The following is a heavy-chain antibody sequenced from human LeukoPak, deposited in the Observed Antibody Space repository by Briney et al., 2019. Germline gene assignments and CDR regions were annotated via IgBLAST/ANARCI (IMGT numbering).Heavy chain of an antibody. CDR1: GFTFSSYW. Sequence: PGGSLRLSCAASGFTFSSYWMSWVRQAPGKGLEWVANIKQDGSEKYYVDSVKGRFTISRDNAKNSLYLQMNSLRAEDTAVYYCARAFSRGWLDAFDIWGQGTMVTVSS. D-gene: IGHD6-19*01. V-gene: IGHV3-7*01. CDR3: ARAFSRGWLDAFDI. CDR2: IKQDGSEK. J-gene: IGHJ3*02.